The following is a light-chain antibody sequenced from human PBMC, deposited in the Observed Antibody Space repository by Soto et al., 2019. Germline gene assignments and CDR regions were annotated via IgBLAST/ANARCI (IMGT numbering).Light chain of an antibody. J-gene: IGKJ1*01. CDR1: QSINTW. V-gene: IGKV1-5*01. CDR3: QQYSTYPWT. CDR2: DAS. Sequence: DIQMTQSPSTLSASVGDRVTITCRASQSINTWLAWYQQKPGKALKFLIYDASSLESGVPSRFSGSGSGTEFTLTISSLQPDDFEASYCQQYSTYPWTFGQGTKVDIK.